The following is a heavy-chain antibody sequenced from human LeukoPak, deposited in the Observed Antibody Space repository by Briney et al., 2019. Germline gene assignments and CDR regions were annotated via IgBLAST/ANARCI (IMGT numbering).Heavy chain of an antibody. Sequence: GGSLRLSCTASGFTYSSYWMPWVRHTPGKGLVWVSRIKGDGSSTSYADSVKGRFTISRDNAKNTLYLQMNSLRAEDTAVYYCARDGYSFGHDFDYWGQGTLVTVSS. CDR1: GFTYSSYW. CDR2: IKGDGSST. D-gene: IGHD5-18*01. V-gene: IGHV3-74*01. CDR3: ARDGYSFGHDFDY. J-gene: IGHJ4*02.